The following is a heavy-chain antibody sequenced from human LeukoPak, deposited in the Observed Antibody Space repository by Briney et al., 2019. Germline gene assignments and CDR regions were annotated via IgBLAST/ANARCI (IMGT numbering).Heavy chain of an antibody. CDR3: ARFSHYYESAYYYPDY. CDR1: GGSISSGGYY. Sequence: KPSETLSLTCTVSGGSISSGGYYWSWIRQHPGKGLEWIGYIYYSGSTYYNPSLKSRVTISVDTSKNQFSLKLSSVTAADTAVYYCARFSHYYESAYYYPDYWGQGTLVTVSS. J-gene: IGHJ4*02. CDR2: IYYSGST. V-gene: IGHV4-31*03. D-gene: IGHD3-22*01.